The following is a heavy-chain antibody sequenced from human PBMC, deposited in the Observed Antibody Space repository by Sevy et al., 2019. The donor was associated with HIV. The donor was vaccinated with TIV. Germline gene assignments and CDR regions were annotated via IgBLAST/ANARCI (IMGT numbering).Heavy chain of an antibody. D-gene: IGHD2-15*01. CDR1: GFTFSNYA. V-gene: IGHV3-23*01. CDR3: ARPKDIVVMAAAIWGDY. J-gene: IGHJ4*02. CDR2: ISGTGGSP. Sequence: GGSLRLSCAASGFTFSNYAMTWVRQAPGKGLEWVSAISGTGGSPYYADSVKGRLTSSRDNSKNKLYLQMNSLRVEDTAVYYCARPKDIVVMAAAIWGDYWGQGTLVTVSS.